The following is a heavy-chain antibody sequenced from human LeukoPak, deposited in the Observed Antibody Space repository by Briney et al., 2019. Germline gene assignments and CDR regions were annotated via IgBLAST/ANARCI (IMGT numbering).Heavy chain of an antibody. Sequence: ASVKVSYKASGYTVTSYYMHWVRQAPGQGLEWMGIMNPSGGSTSYAQKFQGRVTMTRDMSTSTDYMELSSLRSEDTAVYYCARDNSVEDTAWWFDPWGQGTLVTVSS. J-gene: IGHJ5*02. CDR3: ARDNSVEDTAWWFDP. V-gene: IGHV1-46*01. CDR1: GYTVTSYY. CDR2: MNPSGGST. D-gene: IGHD4-23*01.